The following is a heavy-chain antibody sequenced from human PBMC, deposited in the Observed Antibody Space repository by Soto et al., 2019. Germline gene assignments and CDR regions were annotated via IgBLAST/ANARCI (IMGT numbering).Heavy chain of an antibody. CDR3: AREPPYYYDSSPIDY. V-gene: IGHV1-18*01. CDR2: ISAYNGNT. D-gene: IGHD3-22*01. J-gene: IGHJ4*02. Sequence: QVQLVQSGAEVKKPGDSVKVSCKASGYTFTSYGISWVRQAPGQGLKWMGWISAYNGNTNYAQKLQGRVSMTTDTSTSTAYMELRSLRSDDTAVYYCAREPPYYYDSSPIDYWGQGTLVTVSS. CDR1: GYTFTSYG.